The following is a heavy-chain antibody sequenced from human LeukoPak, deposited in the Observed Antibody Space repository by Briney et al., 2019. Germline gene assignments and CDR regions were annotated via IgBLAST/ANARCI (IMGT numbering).Heavy chain of an antibody. J-gene: IGHJ6*02. D-gene: IGHD6-19*01. CDR3: ARDRVAVAGNYYYYYGMDV. Sequence: GGSLRLSCAASGFTFSSYSMNWVRQAPGKGLEWVSSISSSSSYIYYADSVKGRFTISRDNAKNSLYLQMNSLRAEDTAGYYCARDRVAVAGNYYYYYGMDVWGQGTTVTVSS. V-gene: IGHV3-21*01. CDR1: GFTFSSYS. CDR2: ISSSSSYI.